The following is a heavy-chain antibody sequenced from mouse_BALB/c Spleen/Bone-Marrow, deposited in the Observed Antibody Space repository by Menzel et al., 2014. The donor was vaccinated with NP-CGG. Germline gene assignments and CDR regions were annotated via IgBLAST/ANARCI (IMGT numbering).Heavy chain of an antibody. J-gene: IGHJ4*01. CDR1: GYTFTSYW. CDR2: IDPANGNT. D-gene: IGHD2-1*01. V-gene: IGHV14-3*02. Sequence: EVQLQQSGAELVKPGASVKLSCKASGYTFTSYWMHWVKQRPEQGLDWIGRIDPANGNTKYDPKFQGKATITADTSSNAAYLQLSSLTSEDTAVYYCAREDYGNSYAMDYWGQGTSVTVSS. CDR3: AREDYGNSYAMDY.